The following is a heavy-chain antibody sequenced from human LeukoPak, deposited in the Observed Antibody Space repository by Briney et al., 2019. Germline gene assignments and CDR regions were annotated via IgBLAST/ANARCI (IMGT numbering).Heavy chain of an antibody. J-gene: IGHJ4*02. CDR1: XYTXTDYY. CDR2: VNPEDGET. V-gene: IGHV1-69-2*01. CDR3: ATVSGSYATDY. D-gene: IGHD1-26*01. Sequence: SCKVXXYTXTDYYMHWVQQAPGKGLEWMGLVNPEDGETIYAEKFQGRVTITADTSTDTAYMELSSLRSEDTAVYYCATVSGSYATDYWGQGTLVTVSS.